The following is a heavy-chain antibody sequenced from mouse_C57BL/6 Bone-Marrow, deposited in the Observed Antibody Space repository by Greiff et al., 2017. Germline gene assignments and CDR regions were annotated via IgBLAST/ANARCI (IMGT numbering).Heavy chain of an antibody. CDR2: ISDGGSYT. CDR1: GFTFSSYA. V-gene: IGHV5-4*01. J-gene: IGHJ4*01. CDR3: ARDYEYVYYAMDY. D-gene: IGHD2-4*01. Sequence: EVKLVESGGGLVKPGGSLKLSCAASGFTFSSYAMSWVRQTPEKRLEWVATISDGGSYTYYPDNVKGRFTISRDNAKNTLYLQMSHRKSEDTAMYYCARDYEYVYYAMDYWGQGTSVTVSS.